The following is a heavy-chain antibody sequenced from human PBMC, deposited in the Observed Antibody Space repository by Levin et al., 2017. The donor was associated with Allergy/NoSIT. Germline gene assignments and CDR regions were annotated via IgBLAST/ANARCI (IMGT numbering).Heavy chain of an antibody. CDR1: GFTFRNSA. Sequence: PGGSLRLSCVASGFTFRNSAMSWVRQAAGKGLEWLSGITGDGEATHTAESVKGRFTISRDNSKNTLYLQMSSLRAEDTATYYCARGNTIFGVGRLDYWGLGILVTVSS. J-gene: IGHJ4*02. V-gene: IGHV3-23*01. CDR2: ITGDGEAT. CDR3: ARGNTIFGVGRLDY. D-gene: IGHD3-3*01.